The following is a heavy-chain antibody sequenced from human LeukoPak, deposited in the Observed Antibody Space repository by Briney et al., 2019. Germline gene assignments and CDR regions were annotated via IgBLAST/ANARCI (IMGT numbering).Heavy chain of an antibody. D-gene: IGHD6-6*01. CDR2: IYYSGST. CDR1: GGSISSYY. Sequence: SETLSLACTVSGGSISSYYWSWIRQPPGKGLEWIGYIYYSGSTNYNPSLKSRVTISVDTSKNQFSLKLSSVTAADTAVYYCAREYSSSFDYWGQGTLVTVSS. CDR3: AREYSSSFDY. J-gene: IGHJ4*02. V-gene: IGHV4-59*01.